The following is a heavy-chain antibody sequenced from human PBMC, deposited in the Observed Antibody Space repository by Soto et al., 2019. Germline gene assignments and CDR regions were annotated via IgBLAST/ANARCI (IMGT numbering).Heavy chain of an antibody. J-gene: IGHJ4*02. D-gene: IGHD5-12*01. CDR3: AGAWGWLQFAPFDY. Sequence: GGSLRLSCAASGFTFSSYWMSWVRQAPGKGLEWVANIKQDGSEKYYVDSVKGRFTISRDNAKNSLYLQMNSLRAEDTAVYYCAGAWGWLQFAPFDYWGQGTLVTVSS. V-gene: IGHV3-7*04. CDR1: GFTFSSYW. CDR2: IKQDGSEK.